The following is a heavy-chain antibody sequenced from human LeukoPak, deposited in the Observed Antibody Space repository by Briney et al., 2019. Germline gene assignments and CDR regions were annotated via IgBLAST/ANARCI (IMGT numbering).Heavy chain of an antibody. D-gene: IGHD6-19*01. J-gene: IGHJ4*02. CDR2: ISHSDAYI. Sequence: PGGSLRLSCVPSGFTFNIYSMHWVRQAPGKGLEWVSSISHSDAYIYYRDSVKGRFTISRDNDKNLLYLHMNSLRADDTAVYYCAKEYSSGHWGQGTLVTVSS. CDR1: GFTFNIYS. V-gene: IGHV3-21*01. CDR3: AKEYSSGH.